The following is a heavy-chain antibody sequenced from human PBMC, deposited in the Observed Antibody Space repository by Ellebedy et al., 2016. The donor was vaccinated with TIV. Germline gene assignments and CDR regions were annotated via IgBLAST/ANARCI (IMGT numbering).Heavy chain of an antibody. D-gene: IGHD1-26*01. J-gene: IGHJ4*02. CDR2: INAGNGNT. V-gene: IGHV1-18*01. Sequence: ASVKVSCKASGYTFTSYGISWVRQAPGQGLEWMGWINAGNGNTKYSQKFQGRVTITRDTSASTAYMELSSLRSEDTAVYYCARDHTPLSWELRSHVPSDYWGQGTLVTVSS. CDR3: ARDHTPLSWELRSHVPSDY. CDR1: GYTFTSYG.